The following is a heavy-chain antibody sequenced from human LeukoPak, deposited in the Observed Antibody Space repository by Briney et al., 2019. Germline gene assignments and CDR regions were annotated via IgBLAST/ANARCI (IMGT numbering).Heavy chain of an antibody. V-gene: IGHV5-51*01. Sequence: GESLKISCKGSGYSFTSYWIGWVRQMPGKGLEWMGIIYPGESDTRYSPSFQGQVTISADKSVSTAYLQWSSLKASDTAMYYCARHRGYNYGYSDYWGQGTLVTVSS. CDR3: ARHRGYNYGYSDY. D-gene: IGHD5-18*01. CDR2: IYPGESDT. J-gene: IGHJ4*02. CDR1: GYSFTSYW.